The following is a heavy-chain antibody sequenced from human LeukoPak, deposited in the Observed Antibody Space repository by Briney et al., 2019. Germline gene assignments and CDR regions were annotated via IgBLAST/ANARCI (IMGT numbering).Heavy chain of an antibody. J-gene: IGHJ6*02. CDR2: ISAYNGNT. Sequence: ASVKVSCKASGGTFSSYAISWVRQAPGQGLEWMGWISAYNGNTNYAQKLQGRVTMTTDTSTSTAYMELRSLRSDDTAVYYCARDYDFWSAHLHYYYYYGMDVWGQGTTVTVSS. CDR1: GGTFSSYA. V-gene: IGHV1-18*01. CDR3: ARDYDFWSAHLHYYYYYGMDV. D-gene: IGHD3-3*01.